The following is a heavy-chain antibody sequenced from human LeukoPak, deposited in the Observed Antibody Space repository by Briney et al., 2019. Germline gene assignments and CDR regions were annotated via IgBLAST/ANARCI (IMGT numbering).Heavy chain of an antibody. J-gene: IGHJ4*02. CDR3: ARDIPTYYDFWSGSTDY. D-gene: IGHD3-3*01. CDR2: IWYDGSNK. V-gene: IGHV3-33*01. Sequence: GGSLRLSCAASGFTFSIYGMHWVRQAPGKGLEWVAVIWYDGSNKYYADSVKGRFTISRDNSKNTLYLQMNSLRAEDTAVYYCARDIPTYYDFWSGSTDYWGQGTLVTVSS. CDR1: GFTFSIYG.